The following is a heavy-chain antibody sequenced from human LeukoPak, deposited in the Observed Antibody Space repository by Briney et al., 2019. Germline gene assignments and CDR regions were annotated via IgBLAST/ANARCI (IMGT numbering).Heavy chain of an antibody. CDR2: ISGSGGST. Sequence: GGSLRLSCAASGFTFRSYAMSWVRQAPEKGLEWVSAISGSGGSTYYADSVKGRFTISRDSSKNTLYLQMNSLRAEDTAVYYCATRGYSTSPGYWGQGALVTVSS. D-gene: IGHD6-6*01. J-gene: IGHJ4*02. V-gene: IGHV3-23*01. CDR1: GFTFRSYA. CDR3: ATRGYSTSPGY.